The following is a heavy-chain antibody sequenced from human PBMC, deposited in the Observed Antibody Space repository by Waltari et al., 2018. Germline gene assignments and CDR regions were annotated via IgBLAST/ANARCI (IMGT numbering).Heavy chain of an antibody. CDR3: ARSSRMVQGVIDY. V-gene: IGHV5-51*03. Sequence: EVQLVQSGAEVKKPGESLKISCKGSGYSFTSYWIGWVRQMPGKGLEWMGILYPGDSDTRYSPAFQGQVTISAEKSISTAYLQWSSLKASDTAMYYCARSSRMVQGVIDYWGQGTLVTVSS. CDR1: GYSFTSYW. J-gene: IGHJ4*02. CDR2: LYPGDSDT. D-gene: IGHD3-10*01.